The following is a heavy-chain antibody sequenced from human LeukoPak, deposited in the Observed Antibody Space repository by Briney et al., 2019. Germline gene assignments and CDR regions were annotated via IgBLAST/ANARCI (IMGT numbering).Heavy chain of an antibody. J-gene: IGHJ1*01. V-gene: IGHV3-23*01. CDR3: AKDYSSGWYPEYFQH. CDR1: GFTFSSYA. D-gene: IGHD6-19*01. Sequence: GGSLRLSCAASGFTFSSYAMSWVRQAPGKGLEWVSAISGSGGSTYYADSVKGRFTISRDNSKNTLYLQMNSLRAEDTAVYYCAKDYSSGWYPEYFQHWGQGTLVTVSS. CDR2: ISGSGGST.